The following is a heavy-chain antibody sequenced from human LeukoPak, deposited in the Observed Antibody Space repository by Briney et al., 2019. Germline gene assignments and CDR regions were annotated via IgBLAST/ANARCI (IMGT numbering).Heavy chain of an antibody. CDR1: GGPISSYY. CDR3: ARDRGDYAFYYYYMDV. CDR2: IYYSGST. J-gene: IGHJ6*03. D-gene: IGHD4-17*01. V-gene: IGHV4-59*12. Sequence: SETLSLTCTVSGGPISSYYWSWIRQPPGKGLEWIGCIYYSGSTNYNPSLKSRVAMSVDTSKNQFSLKLSSVTAADTAVYYCARDRGDYAFYYYYMDVWGKGTTVTVSS.